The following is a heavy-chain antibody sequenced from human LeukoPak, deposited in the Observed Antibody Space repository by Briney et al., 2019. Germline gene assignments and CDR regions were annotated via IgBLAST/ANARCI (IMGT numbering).Heavy chain of an antibody. D-gene: IGHD2-8*01. J-gene: IGHJ4*02. Sequence: GGSLRLSCAASGFDFDNYWMTWVRQAPGKGLEWVANMNQDGSEQYYVDSVKGRFTISRDNGKKSLYLQMNSLRAEDTAVYYCSRGQGCAYWGQGALVTVSS. CDR3: SRGQGCAY. CDR2: MNQDGSEQ. V-gene: IGHV3-7*04. CDR1: GFDFDNYW.